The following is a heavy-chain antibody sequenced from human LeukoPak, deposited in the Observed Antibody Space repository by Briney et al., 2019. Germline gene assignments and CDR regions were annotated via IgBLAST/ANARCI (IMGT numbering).Heavy chain of an antibody. CDR1: GFTFSSYA. Sequence: QTGGSLRLSCVASGFTFSSYAMAWVRQAPGKGLEGVSSITGSAANTYYADSVKGRFTISRDNSKNTLYLQMNSLRAEDTAVYYCAKRYSGTSGLYNFDYWGQGTLVTVSS. J-gene: IGHJ4*02. CDR2: ITGSAANT. D-gene: IGHD1-26*01. CDR3: AKRYSGTSGLYNFDY. V-gene: IGHV3-23*01.